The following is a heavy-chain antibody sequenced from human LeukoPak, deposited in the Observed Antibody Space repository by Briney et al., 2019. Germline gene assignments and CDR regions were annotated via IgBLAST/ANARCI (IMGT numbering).Heavy chain of an antibody. D-gene: IGHD3-22*01. V-gene: IGHV1-2*02. J-gene: IGHJ6*02. CDR1: GYTFTCYQ. CDR2: INPNSGGT. CDR3: ANPYYYNSRGYSYYYYYGMHV. Sequence: ASVKVSCKGSGYTFTCYQVYWGQQAPGQGLEWMGWINPNSGGTNYAQKFQGRVTMTRDTSISTAYMELSRLRSDDTAVYYCANPYYYNSRGYSYYYYYGMHVWRQGTTVTVSS.